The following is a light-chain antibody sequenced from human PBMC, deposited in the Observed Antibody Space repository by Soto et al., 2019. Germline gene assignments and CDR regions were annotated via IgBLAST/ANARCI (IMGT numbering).Light chain of an antibody. V-gene: IGKV1-17*01. Sequence: DIQMTQSPSSLSAPVGDRVTITCRASQSIGNHLNWYRQKPGKPPDLLIYAASSLHSGVPSRFSGSGSGTEFTLTVSSLQPEDFATYYCLQHNTYPWTFGQGTKVDI. CDR1: QSIGNH. CDR2: AAS. CDR3: LQHNTYPWT. J-gene: IGKJ1*01.